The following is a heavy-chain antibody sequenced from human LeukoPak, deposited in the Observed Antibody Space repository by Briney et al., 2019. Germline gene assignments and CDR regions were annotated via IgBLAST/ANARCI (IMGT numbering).Heavy chain of an antibody. CDR1: GGTFSSYA. J-gene: IGHJ4*02. Sequence: ASVKVSCKASGGTFSSYAISWVRQATGQGLEWMGWMNPNSGNTGYAQKFQGRVTITRNTSISTAYMELSSLRSEDTAVYYCARVSYSYGYDYWGQGTLVTVSS. CDR3: ARVSYSYGYDY. D-gene: IGHD5-18*01. V-gene: IGHV1-8*03. CDR2: MNPNSGNT.